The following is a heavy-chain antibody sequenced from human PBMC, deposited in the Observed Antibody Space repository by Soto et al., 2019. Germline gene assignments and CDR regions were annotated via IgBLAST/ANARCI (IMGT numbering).Heavy chain of an antibody. CDR2: ISWDGGST. Sequence: PGGSLRLSCAASGFTFDDYTMHWVRQAPGKGLEWVSLISWDGGSTYYADSVKGRFTISRDNSKNTLYLQMNSLRAEDTAVYYCAKTKLERRPYYFDYWGQGTLVTVSS. J-gene: IGHJ4*02. D-gene: IGHD1-1*01. CDR1: GFTFDDYT. V-gene: IGHV3-43*01. CDR3: AKTKLERRPYYFDY.